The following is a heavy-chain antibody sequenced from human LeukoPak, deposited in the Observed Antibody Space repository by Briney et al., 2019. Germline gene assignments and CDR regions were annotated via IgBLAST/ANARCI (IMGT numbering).Heavy chain of an antibody. D-gene: IGHD5-24*01. V-gene: IGHV4-30-4*08. Sequence: SETLSLTCTVSGGSISSGDYYWSWIRQPPGKGLEWIGYIYYSGSTYYNPSLKSRVTISVDTSKNQFSLKLSSVTAADTAVYYCAREGRDGYNFGYWGQGTLVTVSS. CDR2: IYYSGST. CDR3: AREGRDGYNFGY. J-gene: IGHJ4*02. CDR1: GGSISSGDYY.